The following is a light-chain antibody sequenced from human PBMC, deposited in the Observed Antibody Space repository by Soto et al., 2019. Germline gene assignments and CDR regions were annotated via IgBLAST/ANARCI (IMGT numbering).Light chain of an antibody. CDR3: QQYGTSPPT. V-gene: IGKV3-20*01. Sequence: IFWTHRPPTLSLPARERATLSCRASQSVSSYLAWYQQKPGQAPRLLIYGVSSRATGIPDRFRGSGSGTDFTLTVSRLEPEDFAVFYCQQYGTSPPTFGQGTRLAIK. J-gene: IGKJ5*01. CDR1: QSVSSY. CDR2: GVS.